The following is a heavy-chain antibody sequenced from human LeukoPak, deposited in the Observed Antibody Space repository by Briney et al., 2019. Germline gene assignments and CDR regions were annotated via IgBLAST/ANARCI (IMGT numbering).Heavy chain of an antibody. CDR3: ARDDYNTLGYNFHH. Sequence: PGGSLRLSCAASGFDVSFNYVGWVRQAPGKGLEWVSSISGTTNYIYYADSVKGRFTISRDNAKNTLYLQMNGLRPEDTAFYYCARDDYNTLGYNFHHWGQGTLVTVSS. CDR2: ISGTTNYI. D-gene: IGHD3-16*01. CDR1: GFDVSFNY. V-gene: IGHV3-21*04. J-gene: IGHJ1*01.